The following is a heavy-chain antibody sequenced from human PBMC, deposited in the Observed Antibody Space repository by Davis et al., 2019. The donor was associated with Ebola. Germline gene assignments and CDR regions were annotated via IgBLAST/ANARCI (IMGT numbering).Heavy chain of an antibody. CDR2: IYYSGST. V-gene: IGHV4-39*01. CDR3: ARRRPDNSGWYFDY. D-gene: IGHD6-19*01. CDR1: GGSISSSSYY. J-gene: IGHJ4*02. Sequence: MPSETLSLTCTVSGGSISSSSYYWGWIRQPPGKGLEWIGSIYYSGSTYYNPSLNSRVTISVDTSKNQFSLKLSSVTAADTAVYYCARRRPDNSGWYFDYWGQGTLVTVSS.